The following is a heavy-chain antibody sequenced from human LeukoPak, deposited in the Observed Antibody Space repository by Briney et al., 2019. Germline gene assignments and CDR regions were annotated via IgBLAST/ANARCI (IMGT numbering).Heavy chain of an antibody. CDR2: ISAYNGNT. CDR1: GYTFTSYG. D-gene: IGHD3-22*01. V-gene: IGHV1-18*01. J-gene: IGHJ4*02. CDR3: ARDPRSTDYYDSSAYYFDY. Sequence: ASVKVSCKSSGYTFTSYGISWVRQAPGQGLEWMGWISAYNGNTNYAQKLQGRVTMTTDTSTSTAYMELRSLRSNDTAVYYCARDPRSTDYYDSSAYYFDYWGQGTLVTVSS.